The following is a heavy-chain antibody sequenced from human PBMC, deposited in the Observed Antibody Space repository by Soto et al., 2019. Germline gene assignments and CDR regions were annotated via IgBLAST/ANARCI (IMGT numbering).Heavy chain of an antibody. CDR2: INAGNGNT. J-gene: IGHJ5*02. CDR3: ARELYCSGGSCYSNWFDP. CDR1: GYTFTSYA. Sequence: ASVKVSCKASGYTFTSYAMHWVRQAPGQRLEWMGWINAGNGNTKYSQKFQGRVTITRDTSASTAYMELSSLRSEDTAVYYCARELYCSGGSCYSNWFDPWGQGTLVTVS. D-gene: IGHD2-15*01. V-gene: IGHV1-3*01.